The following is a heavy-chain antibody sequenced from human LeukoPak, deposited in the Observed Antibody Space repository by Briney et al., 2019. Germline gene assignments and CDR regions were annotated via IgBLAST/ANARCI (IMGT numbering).Heavy chain of an antibody. Sequence: GASVKVSCKASGYTFTSYYMHWVRQAPGQGLEWMGGIIPIFGTANYAQKFQGRVTITADESTSTAYMELSSLRSEDTAVYYCASNPRYCSSTSCPRDAFDIWGQGTMVTVSS. J-gene: IGHJ3*02. D-gene: IGHD2-2*01. V-gene: IGHV1-69*13. CDR2: IIPIFGTA. CDR1: GYTFTSYY. CDR3: ASNPRYCSSTSCPRDAFDI.